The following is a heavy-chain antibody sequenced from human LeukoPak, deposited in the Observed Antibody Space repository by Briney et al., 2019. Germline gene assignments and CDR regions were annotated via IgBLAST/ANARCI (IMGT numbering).Heavy chain of an antibody. Sequence: SETLSLTCTVSGGSISSYYWSWIRQPTGKGLEWIGYVYYSGSTNYNPSLKGRVTISVDTSKDQFSLKLTSVTAADTAVYYCARQGDYRYPFDSWGQGTLVTVSS. CDR3: ARQGDYRYPFDS. CDR1: GGSISSYY. CDR2: VYYSGST. D-gene: IGHD3-16*02. J-gene: IGHJ4*02. V-gene: IGHV4-59*08.